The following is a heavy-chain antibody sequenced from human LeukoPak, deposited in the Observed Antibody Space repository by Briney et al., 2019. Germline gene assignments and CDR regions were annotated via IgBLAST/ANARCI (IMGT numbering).Heavy chain of an antibody. D-gene: IGHD6-13*01. Sequence: PGGSLRLSCAASGFTFSSYSMNWVRQAPGKGLEWVSSTGSSGSYIYYADSVKGRFTISRDNAKNSLYLQMNSLRVEDTAVYYCARGAPYSSSWNWVDYWGQGTLVTVSS. CDR2: TGSSGSYI. CDR1: GFTFSSYS. J-gene: IGHJ4*02. CDR3: ARGAPYSSSWNWVDY. V-gene: IGHV3-21*01.